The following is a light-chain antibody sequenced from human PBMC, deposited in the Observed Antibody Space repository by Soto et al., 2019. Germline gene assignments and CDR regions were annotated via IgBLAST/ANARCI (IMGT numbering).Light chain of an antibody. J-gene: IGLJ1*01. CDR3: AAWDDSLNGLYV. V-gene: IGLV1-44*01. CDR2: SNN. CDR1: SSNIGSNT. Sequence: QSVLTQPPSASGTPGQRVTISCSGSSSNIGSNTVNWYQQLPGTAPKLLIFSNNPRPSGVPYRFSGSTSGPSASLAISGLLSEDEAEYYCAAWDDSLNGLYVFGTGTKLTVL.